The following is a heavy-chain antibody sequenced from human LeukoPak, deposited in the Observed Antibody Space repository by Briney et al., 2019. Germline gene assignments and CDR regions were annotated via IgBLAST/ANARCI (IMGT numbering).Heavy chain of an antibody. CDR2: IYTSGST. D-gene: IGHD6-13*01. Sequence: PSQTLSLTCTVSGGSISSGSYYWSWIRQPAGKGLEWIGRIYTSGSTNYNPSLKSQVTISVDTSKNQFSLKLSSVTAADTAVYYCAIHSSHAPYYYYYMDVWGKGTTVTVSS. V-gene: IGHV4-61*02. J-gene: IGHJ6*03. CDR3: AIHSSHAPYYYYYMDV. CDR1: GGSISSGSYY.